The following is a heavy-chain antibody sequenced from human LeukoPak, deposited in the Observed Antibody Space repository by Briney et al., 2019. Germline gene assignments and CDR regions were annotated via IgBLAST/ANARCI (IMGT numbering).Heavy chain of an antibody. CDR3: ARVGVGAYLDAFDF. CDR1: GGTFSSYA. D-gene: IGHD1-26*01. V-gene: IGHV1-18*01. Sequence: ASVKVSCKASGGTFSSYAISWVRQAPGQGLEWLGWISGYNTNPKYEQRLLGRVTMTTDTSTTTAYMELRSLRSDDTAVYYCARVGVGAYLDAFDFWGKGTMVTVSS. CDR2: ISGYNTNP. J-gene: IGHJ3*01.